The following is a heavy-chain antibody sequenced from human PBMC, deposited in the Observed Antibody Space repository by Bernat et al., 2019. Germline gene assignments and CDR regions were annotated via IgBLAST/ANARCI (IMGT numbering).Heavy chain of an antibody. CDR2: TDYRSQWHY. CDR3: TSTRSGANAGDY. CDR1: GDTASSNNAA. Sequence: QIQLHQSGPGLLRPSQILSLTCAISGDTASSNNAAWDWNRQSPSRGLEWLGSTDYRSQWHYDYAASVKSRITVNPDTSKIQFSLQLRSVTPDDTAIYYCTSTRSGANAGDYWGQGPLVPVPS. J-gene: IGHJ4*02. V-gene: IGHV6-1*01. D-gene: IGHD3-22*01.